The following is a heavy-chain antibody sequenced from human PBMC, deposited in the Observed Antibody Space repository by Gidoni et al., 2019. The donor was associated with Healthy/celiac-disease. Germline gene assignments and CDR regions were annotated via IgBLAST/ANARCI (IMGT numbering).Heavy chain of an antibody. Sequence: QVQLQESGPGLVKPPETLSLTCTVSGYSTRSGYYWAWIRQPPGKGLEWIGSIYHSGSTYYNPSLKIRVTISVDTSKNQFSLKLSSVTAADTAVYYCARCPRKTDPYYFDYWGQGTLVTVSS. CDR3: ARCPRKTDPYYFDY. CDR2: IYHSGST. V-gene: IGHV4-38-2*02. D-gene: IGHD2-21*02. CDR1: GYSTRSGYY. J-gene: IGHJ4*02.